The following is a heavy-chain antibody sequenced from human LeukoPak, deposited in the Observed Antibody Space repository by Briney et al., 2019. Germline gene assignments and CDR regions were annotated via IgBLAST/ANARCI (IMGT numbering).Heavy chain of an antibody. D-gene: IGHD6-19*01. CDR3: ANGEGSAWFTLPDY. J-gene: IGHJ4*02. CDR2: IWYHGNDK. Sequence: GRSLRLSCAASGFTFSNFGMHWVRQAPGQGLEWVALIWYHGNDKFYADSVKGRFTISRDNSNNTLYLRMNSLRAEDTAVYYCANGEGSAWFTLPDYWGQGTLVTVSS. V-gene: IGHV3-33*06. CDR1: GFTFSNFG.